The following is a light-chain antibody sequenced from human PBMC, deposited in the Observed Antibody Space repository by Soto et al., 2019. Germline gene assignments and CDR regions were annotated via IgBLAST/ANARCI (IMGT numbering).Light chain of an antibody. Sequence: DIVRTQSPAPLSVSPGERATLSCMASQSVGSDLAWYQQKPGQAPRLIIYGASSRATGIPDRFSGSGSGTDCTLTISRLEPEDVAVYYCQQYGSSTGTFGQGTRLEIK. CDR1: QSVGSD. CDR3: QQYGSSTGT. CDR2: GAS. V-gene: IGKV3-20*01. J-gene: IGKJ5*01.